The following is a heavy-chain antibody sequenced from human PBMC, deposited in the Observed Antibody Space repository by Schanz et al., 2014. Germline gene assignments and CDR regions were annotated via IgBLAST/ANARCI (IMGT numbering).Heavy chain of an antibody. V-gene: IGHV1-46*01. Sequence: QVQLVQSGAEVKKPGASVKVSCKAFGYSFTSYYIHWVRQAPGQGLEWMATINPSGGSTSFAQKFQGRITMPTATSTSTVNMELTSLRSEDTAVYYCARDPYSASYFPSPPLYGLDVWGQETTVTVSS. CDR3: ARDPYSASYFPSPPLYGLDV. J-gene: IGHJ6*02. D-gene: IGHD1-26*01. CDR2: INPSGGST. CDR1: GYSFTSYY.